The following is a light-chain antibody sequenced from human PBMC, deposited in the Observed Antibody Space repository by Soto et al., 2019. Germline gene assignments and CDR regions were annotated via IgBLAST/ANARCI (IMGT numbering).Light chain of an antibody. CDR3: QMWDSRGDYVV. J-gene: IGLJ2*01. CDR2: DDT. Sequence: SYELTQAPSVSVAPGQTATITCEGNSIVDKTVHWYQQKPGQAPILVLYDDTDRPSGIPERFSGSNSGNTATLTISRVEAGDEADYYCQMWDSRGDYVVFGGGTKVTVL. CDR1: SIVDKT. V-gene: IGLV3-21*02.